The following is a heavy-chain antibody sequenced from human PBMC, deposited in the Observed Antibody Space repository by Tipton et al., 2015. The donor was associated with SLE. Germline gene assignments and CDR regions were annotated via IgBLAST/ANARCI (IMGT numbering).Heavy chain of an antibody. CDR1: GGSISSSYYY. D-gene: IGHD3-3*01. J-gene: IGHJ4*02. Sequence: TLSLTCTVSGGSISSSYYYWGWIRQPPGKGLEWIGNIERIGNIGNIRNTYYTPSLQSRVTISGDASKSQLSLRLNSVTAADTAVYYCARAFKYDFWSDYSGTPSLGYFDYWGQGILVTVSS. CDR2: IERIGNIGNIRNT. V-gene: IGHV4-39*07. CDR3: ARAFKYDFWSDYSGTPSLGYFDY.